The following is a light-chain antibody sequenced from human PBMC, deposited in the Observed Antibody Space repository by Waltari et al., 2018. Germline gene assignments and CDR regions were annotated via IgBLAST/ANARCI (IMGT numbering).Light chain of an antibody. CDR1: QSIGTF. CDR2: AAS. Sequence: IMLTQSPDTLSLSPGDRATLSCRASQSIGTFLVWYQQKPGQAPRLLTYAASTRATGIPDRFSGSGSGTDFSLIISRLEPEDVAVYYCQHYVRLPVTFGQGTKVEIK. V-gene: IGKV3-20*01. J-gene: IGKJ1*01. CDR3: QHYVRLPVT.